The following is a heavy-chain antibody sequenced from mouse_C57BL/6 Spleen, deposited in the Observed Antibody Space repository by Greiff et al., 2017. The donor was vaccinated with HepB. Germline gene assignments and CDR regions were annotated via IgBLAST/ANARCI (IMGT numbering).Heavy chain of an antibody. CDR1: GYAFSSSW. CDR2: IYPGDGDT. CDR3: ARERNSNPTY. V-gene: IGHV1-82*01. Sequence: QVQLQQSGPELVKPGASVKISCKASGYAFSSSWMNWVKQRPGKGLEWIGRIYPGDGDTNYNGKFKGKATLTADKSSSTAYMQLSSLTSEDSAVYFCARERNSNPTYWGQGTLVTVSA. D-gene: IGHD2-5*01. J-gene: IGHJ3*01.